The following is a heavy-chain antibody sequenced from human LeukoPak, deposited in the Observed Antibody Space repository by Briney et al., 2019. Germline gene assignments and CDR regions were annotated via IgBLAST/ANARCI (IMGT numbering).Heavy chain of an antibody. CDR3: ARGYNWVPTL. CDR1: GFTFSSYA. D-gene: IGHD1-1*01. J-gene: IGHJ4*02. CDR2: ISYDGSNK. Sequence: GGSLRLSCAASGFTFSSYAMHWVRQAPGKGLERVAVISYDGSNKYYADSVKGRFTISRDNSKNTLYLQINSLRAEDTAVYYCARGYNWVPTLWGQGTLVTVSS. V-gene: IGHV3-30-3*01.